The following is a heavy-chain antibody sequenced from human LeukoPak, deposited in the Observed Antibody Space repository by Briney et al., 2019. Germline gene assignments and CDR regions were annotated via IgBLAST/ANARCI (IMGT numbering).Heavy chain of an antibody. V-gene: IGHV3-9*03. J-gene: IGHJ4*02. D-gene: IGHD2-2*01. CDR2: LSSNSGTI. Sequence: PGGSLRLSCVPYGFTFDDYAMHWVRPAPGKGLAWVSGLSSNSGTIGYADSVKGRFTISRDNVKNSLYLQMNSLRAEDMALYYCAKGYCSSTSCYVGDYWGQGTLLTLSS. CDR3: AKGYCSSTSCYVGDY. CDR1: GFTFDDYA.